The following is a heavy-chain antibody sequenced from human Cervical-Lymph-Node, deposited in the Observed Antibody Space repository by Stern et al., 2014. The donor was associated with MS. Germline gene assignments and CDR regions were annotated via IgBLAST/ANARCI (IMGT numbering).Heavy chain of an antibody. CDR1: GYTFTGYY. V-gene: IGHV1-2*04. CDR2: INPNSGGT. D-gene: IGHD6-13*01. Sequence: VQLVESGAEVKKPGASVKVSCKASGYTFTGYYMHWVRQAPGQGLEWMGWINPNSGGTNYAQKFQGWVTMTRDTSISTAYMELSRLRSDDTAVYYCARARGGSSWLPFDYWGQGTLVTVSS. J-gene: IGHJ4*02. CDR3: ARARGGSSWLPFDY.